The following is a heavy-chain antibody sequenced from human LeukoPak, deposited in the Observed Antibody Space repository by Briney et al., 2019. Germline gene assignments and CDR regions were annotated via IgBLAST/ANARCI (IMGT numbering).Heavy chain of an antibody. CDR1: GDSISRSTYY. CDR3: ARDRGYGSVYL. V-gene: IGHV4-39*07. Sequence: PSETLSLTCTVSGDSISRSTYYWGWIRQPPGKGLEWIGIIFYTGSTYYNPSLKSRVTISVDTSKNQFSLKLNSVTAADTAVYFCARDRGYGSVYLWGQGTLVTVSS. D-gene: IGHD3-10*01. CDR2: IFYTGST. J-gene: IGHJ4*02.